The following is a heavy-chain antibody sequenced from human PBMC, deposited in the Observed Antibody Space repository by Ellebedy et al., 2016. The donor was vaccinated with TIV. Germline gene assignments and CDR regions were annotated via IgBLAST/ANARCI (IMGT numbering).Heavy chain of an antibody. CDR1: GYTFTDHY. V-gene: IGHV1-2*02. J-gene: IGHJ6*02. Sequence: ASVKVSXXASGYTFTDHYIHWVRQVPGQGLEWMGWINPNSGGTNYAQKFQGRVTMTRDTSISTAYMELSRLRSDDTAVYYCARLYYGMDVWGQGTTVAVS. CDR3: ARLYYGMDV. CDR2: INPNSGGT.